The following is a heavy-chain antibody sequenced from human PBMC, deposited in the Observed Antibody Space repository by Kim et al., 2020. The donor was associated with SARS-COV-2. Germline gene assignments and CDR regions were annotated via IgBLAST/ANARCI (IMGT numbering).Heavy chain of an antibody. CDR3: ARSEVDLKYSGSYQRWYYFDY. V-gene: IGHV1-69*13. CDR1: GGTFSSYA. J-gene: IGHJ4*02. Sequence: SVKVSCKASGGTFSSYAISWVRQAPGQGLEWMGGIIPIFGTANYAQKFQGRVTITADESTSTAYMELSSLRSEDTAVYYCARSEVDLKYSGSYQRWYYFDYWGQGTLVTVSS. CDR2: IIPIFGTA. D-gene: IGHD1-26*01.